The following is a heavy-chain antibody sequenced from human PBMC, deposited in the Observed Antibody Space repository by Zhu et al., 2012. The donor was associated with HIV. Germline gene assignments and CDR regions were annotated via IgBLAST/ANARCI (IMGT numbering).Heavy chain of an antibody. Sequence: EVQLVESGGGLVQPGGSLRLSCAASGFTFSSYEMNWVRQAPGKGLEWVSYISSSGSTIYYADSVKGRFTISRDNAKNSLYLQMNSLRAEDTAVYYCARDSRIVVVPAAIDYVGPGNPGHRLL. CDR3: ARDSRIVVVPAAIDY. CDR1: GFTFSSYE. J-gene: IGHJ4*02. D-gene: IGHD2-2*01. V-gene: IGHV3-48*03. CDR2: ISSSGSTI.